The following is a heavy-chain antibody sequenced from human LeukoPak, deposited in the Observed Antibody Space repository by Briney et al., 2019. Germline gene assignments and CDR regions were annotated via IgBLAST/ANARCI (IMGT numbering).Heavy chain of an antibody. CDR2: TRSKVYRGST. D-gene: IGHD3-16*01. CDR1: GLSFGDSA. V-gene: IGHV3-49*04. J-gene: IGHJ4*02. Sequence: PGGPLRLSCRVSGLSFGDSAVTWVRQAPGKGLEWVGCTRSKVYRGSTGYAASVKGRFIISRDESESIAYLQMDSLRTEDTAMYYCARGERDFDYWGQGTLVTVSS. CDR3: ARGERDFDY.